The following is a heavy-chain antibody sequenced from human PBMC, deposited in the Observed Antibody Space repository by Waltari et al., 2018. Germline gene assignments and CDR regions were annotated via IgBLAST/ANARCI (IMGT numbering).Heavy chain of an antibody. Sequence: EVQLVESGGGLIQPGGSLRLSCAASGFTVSSNYMSWVRQAPGKGLEWVSVIYSGGSTYYADSVKGRFTISRDNSKNTLYLQMNSLRSEDTAVYYCARPGSGRDYYYGMDVWGQGTTVTVSS. CDR1: GFTVSSNY. CDR2: IYSGGST. J-gene: IGHJ6*02. CDR3: ARPGSGRDYYYGMDV. V-gene: IGHV3-53*01. D-gene: IGHD3-10*01.